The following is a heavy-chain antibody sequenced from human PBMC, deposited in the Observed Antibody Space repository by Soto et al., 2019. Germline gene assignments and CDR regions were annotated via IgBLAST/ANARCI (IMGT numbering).Heavy chain of an antibody. CDR1: GYNFINYW. CDR3: ARSRSSEYNYYSNDIDF. J-gene: IGHJ4*02. D-gene: IGHD2-2*01. CDR2: IDSRDPYT. Sequence: GESLKISCKASGYNFINYWIHWVRPMPGTGLGLLGRIDSRDPYTNYRPSFDSHTTISTDSSTRTYYLQWHSLKAADTAVYCCARSRSSEYNYYSNDIDFWGQGTQVTVSS. V-gene: IGHV5-10-1*01.